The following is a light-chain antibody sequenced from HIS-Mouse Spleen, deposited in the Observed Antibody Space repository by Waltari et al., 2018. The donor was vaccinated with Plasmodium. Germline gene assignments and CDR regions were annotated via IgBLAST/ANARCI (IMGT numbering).Light chain of an antibody. CDR1: RGINVGTYR. V-gene: IGLV5-45*03. Sequence: QAVLTQPSSLSASPGASASLTCTLRRGINVGTYRIYWYQQKPGSPPQYLLRYKSDSDKQQGFGVPSRFSGSKDASANGGILLISGLQSEDEADYYCMIWHSSAWVFGGGTKLTVL. J-gene: IGLJ3*02. CDR3: MIWHSSAWV. CDR2: YKSDSDK.